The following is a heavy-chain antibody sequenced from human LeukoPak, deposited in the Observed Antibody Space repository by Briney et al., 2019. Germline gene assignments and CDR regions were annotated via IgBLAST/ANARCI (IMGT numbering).Heavy chain of an antibody. V-gene: IGHV5-51*01. D-gene: IGHD3-22*01. CDR1: GYSFTSYW. CDR3: ARLDYYDSSGWSGFRPKFFQH. J-gene: IGHJ1*01. CDR2: IYPGDSDT. Sequence: GESLKISCKGSGYSFTSYWIGWVRQMPGKGLEWMGIIYPGDSDTRYSPSFQGQVTISADKSISTAYLQWSSLKASDTAMYYCARLDYYDSSGWSGFRPKFFQHWGQGTLVTVSS.